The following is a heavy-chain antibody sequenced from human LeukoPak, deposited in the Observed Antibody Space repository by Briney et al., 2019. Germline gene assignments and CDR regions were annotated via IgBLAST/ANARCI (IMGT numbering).Heavy chain of an antibody. CDR1: GGSISSSSYY. D-gene: IGHD4-17*01. V-gene: IGHV4-39*01. CDR3: ARHDYGDLNPDY. Sequence: WETLSLTCTVSGGSISSSSYYWGWIRQPPGTGLEWIGSIYYSGSTYYNPSLKSRVTISVDTSKNQFSLKLSSVTAADTAVYYCARHDYGDLNPDYWGQGTLVTVSS. J-gene: IGHJ4*02. CDR2: IYYSGST.